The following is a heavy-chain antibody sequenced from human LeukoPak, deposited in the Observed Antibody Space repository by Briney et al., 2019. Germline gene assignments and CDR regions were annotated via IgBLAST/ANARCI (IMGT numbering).Heavy chain of an antibody. CDR3: ARDNRRSVNNHDAFDI. D-gene: IGHD1-14*01. CDR2: ISAYNGNT. CDR1: GYTFTSYG. J-gene: IGHJ3*02. Sequence: ASVKVSCKASGYTFTSYGISWVRRAPGQGLEWMGWISAYNGNTNYAQKLQGRVTMTTDTSTSTAYMELRSLRSDDTAVYYCARDNRRSVNNHDAFDIWGQGTMVTVSS. V-gene: IGHV1-18*01.